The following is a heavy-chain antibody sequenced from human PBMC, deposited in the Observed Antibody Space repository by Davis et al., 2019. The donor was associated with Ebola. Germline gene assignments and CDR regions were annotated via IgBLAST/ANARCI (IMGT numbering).Heavy chain of an antibody. CDR3: ARDIVVVVPAATRAFDP. J-gene: IGHJ5*02. D-gene: IGHD2-2*01. Sequence: GESLKISCAASGFTFSDYYMSWIRQAPGKGLEWVSYISSSGSTIYYADSVKGRFTISRDNAKNSLYLQMNSLRAEDTAVYYCARDIVVVVPAATRAFDPWGQGTLVTVSS. CDR2: ISSSGSTI. V-gene: IGHV3-11*04. CDR1: GFTFSDYY.